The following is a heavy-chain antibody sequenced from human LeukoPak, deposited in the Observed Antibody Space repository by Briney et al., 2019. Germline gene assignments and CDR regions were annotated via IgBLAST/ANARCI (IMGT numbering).Heavy chain of an antibody. J-gene: IGHJ3*02. CDR2: TYHNGGT. Sequence: PSETLSLTCTVSGGSTSNYYWSWIRQPPGKGLEWIAYTYHNGGTKYNPSLKSRVTISIDTSKNQFSLKLSSVTAADTAVYYCARFVGATHAFDIWGRGTMVTVSS. D-gene: IGHD1-26*01. CDR1: GGSTSNYY. CDR3: ARFVGATHAFDI. V-gene: IGHV4-59*01.